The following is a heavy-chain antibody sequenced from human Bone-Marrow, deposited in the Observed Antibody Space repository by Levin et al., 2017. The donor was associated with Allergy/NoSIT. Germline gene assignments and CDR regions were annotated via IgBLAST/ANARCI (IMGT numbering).Heavy chain of an antibody. V-gene: IGHV3-23*01. CDR1: GFTFRSYA. CDR2: IGGSGGTT. J-gene: IGHJ4*02. Sequence: LSLPCAASGFTFRSYAMSWVRQAPGKGLEWVSGIGGSGGTTYYADSVKGRFTISRDNSKNTLYLEMNSLRADDTALYYCAKAAAVTGREDYWGQGTLVTVSS. CDR3: AKAAAVTGREDY. D-gene: IGHD6-19*01.